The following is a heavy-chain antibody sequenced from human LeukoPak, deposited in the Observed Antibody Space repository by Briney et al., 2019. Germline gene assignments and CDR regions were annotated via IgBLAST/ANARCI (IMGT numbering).Heavy chain of an antibody. J-gene: IGHJ4*02. CDR2: ISGSGGST. Sequence: GGSLRLSCAVSGFTFSSYAMSWVRQAPGQGLEWVSAISGSGGSTYYADSVKGRFTISRDNSKNPLYLQMNSPRAEATAVYYSRGSGWYRGEFDYWGQGTLVTVSS. D-gene: IGHD6-19*01. CDR3: RGSGWYRGEFDY. V-gene: IGHV3-23*01. CDR1: GFTFSSYA.